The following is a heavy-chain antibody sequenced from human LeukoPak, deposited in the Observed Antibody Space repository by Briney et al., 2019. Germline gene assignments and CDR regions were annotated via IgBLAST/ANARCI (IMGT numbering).Heavy chain of an antibody. D-gene: IGHD3-22*01. V-gene: IGHV3-11*04. Sequence: GGSLRLSCAASGFTFSDYYMSWIRQAPGKGLEWVSYIRSSGSTIYYADSVKGRFTISRDNSKNTLYLQMNSLRAEDTAVYYCAANYDSSGYYPFDYYYYYMDVWGKGTTVTISS. CDR2: IRSSGSTI. CDR3: AANYDSSGYYPFDYYYYYMDV. J-gene: IGHJ6*03. CDR1: GFTFSDYY.